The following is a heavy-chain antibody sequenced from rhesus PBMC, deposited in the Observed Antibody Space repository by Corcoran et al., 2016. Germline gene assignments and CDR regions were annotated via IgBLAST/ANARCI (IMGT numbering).Heavy chain of an antibody. Sequence: QVQLQESGPVVVKPSETLSLTRVVSGGSSSSSNWWSWTRKSPGKGLEWIGGLYGSGARTEYNPSLKSRVTISTYTSKNQFSLKLSSVTAADTAVYYCARHHTSDYYDSGYYINSLDVWGRGVLVTVSS. D-gene: IGHD3-28*01. J-gene: IGHJ5-2*02. CDR3: ARHHTSDYYDSGYYINSLDV. CDR1: GGSSSSSNW. V-gene: IGHV4-93*02. CDR2: LYGSGART.